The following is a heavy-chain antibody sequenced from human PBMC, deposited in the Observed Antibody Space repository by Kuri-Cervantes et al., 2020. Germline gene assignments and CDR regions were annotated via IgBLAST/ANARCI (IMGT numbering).Heavy chain of an antibody. Sequence: GGSLRLPCAASGFTFSDYYMSWIRQAPGKGLEWVSYISSSGSTIYYADSVKGRFTISRDNAKNSLYLQMNSLRAEDTAVYYRARDLWGIAAAGTPYYYYGMDVWGQGTTVTVSS. CDR1: GFTFSDYY. J-gene: IGHJ6*02. CDR3: ARDLWGIAAAGTPYYYYGMDV. V-gene: IGHV3-11*01. D-gene: IGHD6-13*01. CDR2: ISSSGSTI.